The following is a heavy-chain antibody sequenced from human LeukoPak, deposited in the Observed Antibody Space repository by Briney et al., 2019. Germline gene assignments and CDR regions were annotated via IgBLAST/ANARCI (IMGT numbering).Heavy chain of an antibody. J-gene: IGHJ4*02. Sequence: GESLKIFCKVSGYSFTNYWIGWVRQMPGKGLEWMGIINPGDSDTRYSPSFQGQVTISADKSITTAYLQWSSLKASDTAMFYCAFYTPKNYLDYWGQGTLVTVSS. CDR2: INPGDSDT. CDR1: GYSFTNYW. V-gene: IGHV5-51*01. CDR3: AFYTPKNYLDY.